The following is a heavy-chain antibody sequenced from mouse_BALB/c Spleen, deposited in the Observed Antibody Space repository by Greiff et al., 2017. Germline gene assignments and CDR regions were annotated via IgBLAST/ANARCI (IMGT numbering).Heavy chain of an antibody. CDR2: ISYSGST. D-gene: IGHD1-1*01. CDR3: ARVQILRGSAMDY. V-gene: IGHV3-2*02. J-gene: IGHJ4*01. CDR1: GYSITSDYA. Sequence: EVQLQESGPGLVKPSQSLSLTCTVTGYSITSDYAWNWIRQFPGNKLEWMGYISYSGSTSYNPSLKSRISITRDTSKNQFFLQLNSVTTEDTATYYCARVQILRGSAMDYWGQGTSVTVSS.